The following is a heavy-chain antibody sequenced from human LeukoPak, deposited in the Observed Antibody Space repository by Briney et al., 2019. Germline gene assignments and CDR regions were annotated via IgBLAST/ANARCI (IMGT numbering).Heavy chain of an antibody. CDR3: ARDRYCHSSTCYWITNSWFDP. CDR2: IIPVFGTT. CDR1: GGTFSSYS. D-gene: IGHD2-2*01. Sequence: SVKVSCRSSGGTFSSYSISWVRQAPGQGLQWMGGIIPVFGTTKYAQRFQGRVTISADESTNTVYMQLSSLRSDDTAVYYCARDRYCHSSTCYWITNSWFDPWGQGTLVTVSS. V-gene: IGHV1-69*13. J-gene: IGHJ5*02.